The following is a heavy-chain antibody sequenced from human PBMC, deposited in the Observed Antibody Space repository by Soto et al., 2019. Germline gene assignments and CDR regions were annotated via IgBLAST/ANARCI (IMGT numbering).Heavy chain of an antibody. V-gene: IGHV3-33*01. CDR2: IWYDGSNK. CDR3: ARKQQPLVPLIYYYYGMDV. CDR1: GFTFSSYG. D-gene: IGHD6-13*01. J-gene: IGHJ6*02. Sequence: GGSLRLSCAASGFTFSSYGMHWVRQAPGKGLEWVAVIWYDGSNKYYADSVKGRFTISRDNSKNTLYMQMNSLRAEDTAVYYCARKQQPLVPLIYYYYGMDVWGQGTTVTVSS.